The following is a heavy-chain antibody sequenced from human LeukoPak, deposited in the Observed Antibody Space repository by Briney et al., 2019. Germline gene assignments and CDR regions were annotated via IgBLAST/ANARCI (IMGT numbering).Heavy chain of an antibody. Sequence: GGSLRLSCAASGFTFSDYYMSWIRQAPGKGLEWVSYISSSGGTIYYTDSVKGRFTISRDNAKNSLYLQMNSLRAEDTAVYYCARDSPRGSGSYYSDFDYWGQGTLVTVSS. CDR1: GFTFSDYY. D-gene: IGHD3-10*01. CDR3: ARDSPRGSGSYYSDFDY. CDR2: ISSSGGTI. J-gene: IGHJ4*02. V-gene: IGHV3-11*04.